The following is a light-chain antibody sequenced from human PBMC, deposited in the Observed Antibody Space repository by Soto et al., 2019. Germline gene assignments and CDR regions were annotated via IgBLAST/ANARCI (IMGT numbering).Light chain of an antibody. CDR2: GAS. Sequence: EMVMTQSPAILSVSPGERATLSCRASQSVSSYLAWYQQKPGQAPRLLIYGASSRATGIPDRFSGSGSGTDFTLTISRLEPEDFAVYYCQQYGSSPITFGQGTRLEIK. J-gene: IGKJ5*01. V-gene: IGKV3-20*01. CDR1: QSVSSY. CDR3: QQYGSSPIT.